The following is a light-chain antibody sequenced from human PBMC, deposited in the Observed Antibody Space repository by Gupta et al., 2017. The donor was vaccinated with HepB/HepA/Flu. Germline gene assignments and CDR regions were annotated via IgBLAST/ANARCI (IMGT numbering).Light chain of an antibody. J-gene: IGKJ1*01. CDR3: QQYGTAPRT. Sequence: EIVLTQSPGTLSLSPGERDTLSCRASQRFPSNSLAWYQQKPGQAPRLLIYAASTRATGVPVRFSGSGSGTDFTLTISRLEPEDVAVYHCQQYGTAPRTFGQGTKVEIK. CDR2: AAS. CDR1: QRFPSNS. V-gene: IGKV3-20*01.